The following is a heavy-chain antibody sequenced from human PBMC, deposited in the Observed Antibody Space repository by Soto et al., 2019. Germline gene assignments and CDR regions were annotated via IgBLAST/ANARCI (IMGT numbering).Heavy chain of an antibody. CDR3: ATMNGYFEY. CDR1: GFRFSSYS. CDR2: ITATGDTT. Sequence: EVQLLESGGGLVQPGGSLRLSCADSGFRFSSYSMSWVRQTPGKGLEWVAAITATGDTTYYADSVTGRFTISRDNSKKTHYLQMTSLRAEDTAMYYCATMNGYFEYWGQGTPVTVSS. D-gene: IGHD3-22*01. J-gene: IGHJ4*02. V-gene: IGHV3-23*01.